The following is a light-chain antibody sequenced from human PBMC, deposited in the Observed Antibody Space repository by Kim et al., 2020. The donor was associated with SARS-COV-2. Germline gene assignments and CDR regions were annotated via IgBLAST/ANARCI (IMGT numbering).Light chain of an antibody. V-gene: IGKV1-39*01. Sequence: SASVRDRVTITGRASESVYSYLNWYQQKTGKAPKLLISTASALPSGAPSRFSGSGSGTDFTLMIASLQPEDFATYFCQQTYTHPYTFGQGTKLEI. CDR3: QQTYTHPYT. J-gene: IGKJ2*01. CDR1: ESVYSY. CDR2: TAS.